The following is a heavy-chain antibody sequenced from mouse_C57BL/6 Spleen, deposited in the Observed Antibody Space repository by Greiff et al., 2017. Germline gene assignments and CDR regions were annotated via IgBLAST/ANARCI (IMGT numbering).Heavy chain of an antibody. CDR3: AFITTVGFAY. Sequence: VQLQQSGAELVKPGASVKLSCTASGFNIKDYYMHWVKQRTEQGLEWIGRIDPDDGETKYAPNFQGKATITADTSSNTAYLQLSSLTSEDTAVYYGAFITTVGFAYWGQGTLVTVSA. J-gene: IGHJ3*01. V-gene: IGHV14-2*01. CDR1: GFNIKDYY. D-gene: IGHD1-1*01. CDR2: IDPDDGET.